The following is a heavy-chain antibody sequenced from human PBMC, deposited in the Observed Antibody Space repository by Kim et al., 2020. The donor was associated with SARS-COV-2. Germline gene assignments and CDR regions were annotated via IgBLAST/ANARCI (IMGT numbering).Heavy chain of an antibody. D-gene: IGHD4-17*01. V-gene: IGHV4-59*01. CDR2: IYYSGST. Sequence: SETLSLTCTVSGGSIRSYYWSWIRQPPGKGLEWIGYIYYSGSTNYNPSLKSRVTISLDTSKNQFSLKLSSVTAADTAVYYCARDYGGNSLTIWGQGTMVTVSS. CDR1: GGSIRSYY. J-gene: IGHJ3*02. CDR3: ARDYGGNSLTI.